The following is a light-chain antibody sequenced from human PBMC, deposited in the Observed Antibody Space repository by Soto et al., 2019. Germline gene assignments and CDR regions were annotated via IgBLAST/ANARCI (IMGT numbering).Light chain of an antibody. CDR2: EVS. J-gene: IGLJ2*01. CDR3: SSYGNISTLVI. CDR1: SSDVGGYNY. Sequence: QSALTQPASVSGSPGQSITISCTGTSSDVGGYNYVSWYQQYPGKAPKLMIFEVSNRPSGVSNRFSGSKSGSTASLTISGLQAEDEADYYCSSYGNISTLVIFGGGTKLTVL. V-gene: IGLV2-14*01.